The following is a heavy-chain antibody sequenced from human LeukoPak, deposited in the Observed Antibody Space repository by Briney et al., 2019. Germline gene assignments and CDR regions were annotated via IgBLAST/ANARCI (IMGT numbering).Heavy chain of an antibody. Sequence: ASVKVSCKASGYTFTGYYMHWVRQAPGQGLEWMGWINPNSGGTNYAQKFQGRVTMTRDTSISTAYMELSRLRSDDTAVYYCGRDPTTVTKGFDIWGQGTLVTVSS. J-gene: IGHJ3*02. CDR3: GRDPTTVTKGFDI. CDR1: GYTFTGYY. D-gene: IGHD4-17*01. V-gene: IGHV1-2*02. CDR2: INPNSGGT.